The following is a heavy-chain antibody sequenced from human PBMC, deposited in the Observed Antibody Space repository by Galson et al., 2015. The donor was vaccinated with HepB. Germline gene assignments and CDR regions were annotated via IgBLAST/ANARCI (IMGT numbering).Heavy chain of an antibody. V-gene: IGHV6-1*01. CDR1: GDSVSSNSAA. CDR2: TYYRSKWYN. Sequence: CAISGDSVSSNSAAWNWIRQSPSRGLEWLGRTYYRSKWYNDYAVSVKSRITINPDTSKNQFSLQLSSVTAADTAVYYCARFLDREGRFDYWGQGTLVTVSS. D-gene: IGHD3-3*01. CDR3: ARFLDREGRFDY. J-gene: IGHJ4*02.